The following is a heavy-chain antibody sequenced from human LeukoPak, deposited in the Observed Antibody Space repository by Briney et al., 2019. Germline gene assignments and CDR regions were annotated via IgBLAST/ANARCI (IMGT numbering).Heavy chain of an antibody. CDR1: GDSVSSNSAA. Sequence: SQTLSLTCAISGDSVSSNSAAWNWLRQSPSRGLEWLGRTYYRSTWSNDYAESVQSRITINPDTSKNQFSLQLNSVTPEDTAVYYCARDYDRYYMDVWGKGTTVTVSS. J-gene: IGHJ6*03. V-gene: IGHV6-1*01. CDR2: TYYRSTWSN. D-gene: IGHD3-3*01. CDR3: ARDYDRYYMDV.